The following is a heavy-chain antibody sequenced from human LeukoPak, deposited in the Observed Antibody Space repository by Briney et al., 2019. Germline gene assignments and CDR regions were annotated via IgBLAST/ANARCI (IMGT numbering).Heavy chain of an antibody. CDR2: ISDTGSTI. J-gene: IGHJ4*02. Sequence: PGGSLRLSCAASGFTFSSYELNWVRQAPGKGLEWVSYISDTGSTIYYADSVEGRFTISRDNSKNTLFLQMNSLRAEDTALYYCAKGLISSAYSSLDYWGQGTLVTVSS. CDR1: GFTFSSYE. CDR3: AKGLISSAYSSLDY. D-gene: IGHD3-22*01. V-gene: IGHV3-48*03.